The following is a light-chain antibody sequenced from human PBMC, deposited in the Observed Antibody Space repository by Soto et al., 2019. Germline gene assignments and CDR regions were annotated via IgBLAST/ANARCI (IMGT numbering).Light chain of an antibody. V-gene: IGLV1-40*01. J-gene: IGLJ2*01. Sequence: QSALTQPSSVSGAPGQRVTISCTGSSSNIGAGYDVQWYQQLPGTAPKLLIYGNSHRPSGVPDRFSGSKSGTSASLAITGLQAEDEADYYCQSYDTSLSGHVVFGGGTKLTVL. CDR1: SSNIGAGYD. CDR3: QSYDTSLSGHVV. CDR2: GNS.